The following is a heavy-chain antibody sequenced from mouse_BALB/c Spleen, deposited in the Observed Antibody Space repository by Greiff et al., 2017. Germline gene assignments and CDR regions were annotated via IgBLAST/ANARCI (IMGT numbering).Heavy chain of an antibody. CDR2: ISSGSSTI. J-gene: IGHJ4*01. CDR3: AREGGGCYAMDY. V-gene: IGHV5-17*02. CDR1: GFTFSSFG. Sequence: EVHLVESGGGLVQPGGSRKLSCAASGFTFSSFGMHWVRQAPEKGLEWVAYISSGSSTIYYADTVKGRFTISRDNPKNTLFLQMTSLRSEDTAMYYCAREGGGCYAMDYWGQGTSVTVSS.